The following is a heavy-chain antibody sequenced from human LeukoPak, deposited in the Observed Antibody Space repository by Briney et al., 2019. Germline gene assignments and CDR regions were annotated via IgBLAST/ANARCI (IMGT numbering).Heavy chain of an antibody. CDR1: GGSISSYY. J-gene: IGHJ4*02. Sequence: SETLSLTCTVSGGSISSYYWSWIRQPPGKGLEWIGYIYTSGSTNYNPSLKSRVTIPVDTSKDQFSPKLSSVTAADTAVYYCARQRSYYDSSGYYLTNFDYWGQGTLVTVSS. CDR3: ARQRSYYDSSGYYLTNFDY. D-gene: IGHD3-22*01. V-gene: IGHV4-4*09. CDR2: IYTSGST.